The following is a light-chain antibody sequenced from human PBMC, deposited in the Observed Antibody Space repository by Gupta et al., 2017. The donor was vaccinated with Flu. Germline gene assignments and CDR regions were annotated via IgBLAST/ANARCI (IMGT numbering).Light chain of an antibody. Sequence: EIVLTQSPATLSLSPGERATLSCRARQSVSSYLAWYHQTPGPAPRLLIYDASNRATGIPARFSGSGSGNDCTRTISSLEPEDFAVYYCQQRSNWPRTFGQGTKVEIK. CDR1: QSVSSY. J-gene: IGKJ1*01. V-gene: IGKV3-11*01. CDR2: DAS. CDR3: QQRSNWPRT.